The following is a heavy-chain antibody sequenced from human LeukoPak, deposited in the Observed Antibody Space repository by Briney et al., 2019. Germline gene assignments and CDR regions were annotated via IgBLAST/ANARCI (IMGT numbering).Heavy chain of an antibody. J-gene: IGHJ3*02. V-gene: IGHV4-30-2*01. CDR1: GGSISSGGYS. CDR2: IYHSGST. Sequence: PSESLSLTCAVSGGSISSGGYSWSWIRQPPGKGLKWIGYIYHSGSTYYNPSLKSRVTISVDRSKNQFSLKLSSVTAADTAVYYCARGPKQQLRAFDIWGQGTMVTVSS. D-gene: IGHD6-13*01. CDR3: ARGPKQQLRAFDI.